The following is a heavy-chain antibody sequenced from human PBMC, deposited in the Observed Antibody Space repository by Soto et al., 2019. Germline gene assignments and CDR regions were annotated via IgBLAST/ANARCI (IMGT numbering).Heavy chain of an antibody. CDR3: AAGAAAGTEVSDY. Sequence: EVQLLESGGGLVQPGGSLRLSCAASGFTFSSYAMSWVRQAPGKGLEWVSAISGSGGSTYYADSVKGRFTIFRDNSKNRLYLTMNSLRAEDTAVYYCAAGAAAGTEVSDYWGQGTLVIVS. D-gene: IGHD6-13*01. V-gene: IGHV3-23*01. J-gene: IGHJ4*02. CDR1: GFTFSSYA. CDR2: ISGSGGST.